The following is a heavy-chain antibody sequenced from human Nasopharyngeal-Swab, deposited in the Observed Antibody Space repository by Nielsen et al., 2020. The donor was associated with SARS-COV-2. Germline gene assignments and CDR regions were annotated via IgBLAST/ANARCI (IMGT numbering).Heavy chain of an antibody. CDR1: GGSFSGYY. D-gene: IGHD5-12*01. J-gene: IGHJ6*02. V-gene: IGHV4-34*01. CDR2: IYYSGST. CDR3: ARVFSGYDSSYYYYYGMDV. Sequence: SETLSLTCAVYGGSFSGYYWSWIRQPPGKGLEWIGYIYYSGSTYYNPSLKSRVTISVDTSKNQFSLKLSSVTAADTAVYYCARVFSGYDSSYYYYYGMDVWGQGTTVTVSS.